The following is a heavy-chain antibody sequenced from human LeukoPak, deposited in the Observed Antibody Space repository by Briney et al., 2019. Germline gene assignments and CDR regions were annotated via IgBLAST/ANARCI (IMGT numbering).Heavy chain of an antibody. Sequence: ASVKVSCKASGYTFTGYYMHWVRQAPGQGLEWMGWINPDSGGTNYAQKFQGRVTMTRDSSISTAFMELSSLRSDDTAVYYCARDHSGNWFDPWGQGTLVTVSS. J-gene: IGHJ5*02. D-gene: IGHD1-26*01. V-gene: IGHV1-2*02. CDR3: ARDHSGNWFDP. CDR1: GYTFTGYY. CDR2: INPDSGGT.